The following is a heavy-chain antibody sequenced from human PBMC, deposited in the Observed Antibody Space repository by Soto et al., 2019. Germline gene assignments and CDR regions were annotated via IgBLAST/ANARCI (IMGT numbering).Heavy chain of an antibody. Sequence: QVQLVESGGGVVQPGRSLRPSCSASGFTFSDYAINWVRQAPGKGLEWVASISGDGINKYIADSVKGRFIISRDNSKNTVLLQMSSLGPEDTAVYYCARRLTPSVTAMGYWGQGTLVTVSS. J-gene: IGHJ4*02. CDR3: ARRLTPSVTAMGY. V-gene: IGHV3-30-3*01. CDR1: GFTFSDYA. D-gene: IGHD2-21*02. CDR2: ISGDGINK.